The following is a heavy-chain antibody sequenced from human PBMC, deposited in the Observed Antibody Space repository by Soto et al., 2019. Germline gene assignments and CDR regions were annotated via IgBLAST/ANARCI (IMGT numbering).Heavy chain of an antibody. V-gene: IGHV4-39*01. CDR2: IYYSGST. Sequence: SETLSLTCTFSGGSISSSSYYWGWIRQPPGKGLEWIGSIYYSGSTYYNPSLKSRVTISVDTSKNQFSLKLSSVTAADTAVYYCASSGYYYGEYYFDYWGQGTLVTVSS. CDR1: GGSISSSSYY. J-gene: IGHJ4*02. CDR3: ASSGYYYGEYYFDY. D-gene: IGHD3-22*01.